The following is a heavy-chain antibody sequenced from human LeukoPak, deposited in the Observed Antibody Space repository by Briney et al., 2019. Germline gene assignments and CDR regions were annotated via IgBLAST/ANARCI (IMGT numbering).Heavy chain of an antibody. J-gene: IGHJ5*01. CDR2: IWYDGSNK. Sequence: GGSLRLSCAASGFTFSSYGMHWVRQAPGKGLEWVAVIWYDGSNKYYADSMKGRFTISRDNSKNTLYLQMDSLRAEDTAVYYCTRELLSLHQGLDSWGQGTLVTVSS. D-gene: IGHD2/OR15-2a*01. V-gene: IGHV3-33*01. CDR1: GFTFSSYG. CDR3: TRELLSLHQGLDS.